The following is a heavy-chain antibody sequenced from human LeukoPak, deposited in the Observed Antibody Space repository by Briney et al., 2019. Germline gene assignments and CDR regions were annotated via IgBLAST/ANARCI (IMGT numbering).Heavy chain of an antibody. CDR2: ISAYNGNT. J-gene: IGHJ6*02. CDR1: GYTLTSSG. CDR3: ARDSYYDSSGYYYEVFQRSYYYGMDV. V-gene: IGHV1-18*01. D-gene: IGHD3-22*01. Sequence: ASVKVSCKASGYTLTSSGISWVRQAPGQGREWMGWISAYNGNTNYAQKLHGRVTMTTDTSTSTAYMERRSLRSNDPAVYYCARDSYYDSSGYYYEVFQRSYYYGMDVWGQGTTVTVSS.